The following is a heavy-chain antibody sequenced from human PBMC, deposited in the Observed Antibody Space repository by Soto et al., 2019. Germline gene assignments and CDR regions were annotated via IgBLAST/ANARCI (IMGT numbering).Heavy chain of an antibody. Sequence: PGGSLRLSCAASGFTFSDYYMSWIRQAPGKGLEWVSYISSSSSYTNYADSVKGRFTISRDNAKNSLYLQMNSLRAEDTAVYYCARGFNYDFWSGYYTLYGMDVWGQGTTVTVSS. CDR1: GFTFSDYY. V-gene: IGHV3-11*06. D-gene: IGHD3-3*01. J-gene: IGHJ6*02. CDR2: ISSSSSYT. CDR3: ARGFNYDFWSGYYTLYGMDV.